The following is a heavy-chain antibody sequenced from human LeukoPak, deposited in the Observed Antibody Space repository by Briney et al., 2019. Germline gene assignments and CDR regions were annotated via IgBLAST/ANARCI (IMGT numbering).Heavy chain of an antibody. CDR3: ARGSGNDYYGSGPIDKWFDP. Sequence: GGSLRLSCAASGFSFSSYWVTWVRQAPGKGLEWVANIKQDGSEKYYVDSVKGRFTISRDNSKNTLYLQMNSLRAEDTAVYYCARGSGNDYYGSGPIDKWFDPWGQGTLVTVSS. J-gene: IGHJ5*02. D-gene: IGHD3-10*01. V-gene: IGHV3-7*03. CDR1: GFSFSSYW. CDR2: IKQDGSEK.